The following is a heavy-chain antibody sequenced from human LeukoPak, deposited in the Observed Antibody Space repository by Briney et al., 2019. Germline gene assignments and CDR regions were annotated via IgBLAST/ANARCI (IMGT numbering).Heavy chain of an antibody. Sequence: GGSLRLSCAASGFTFSSYWMHWVRQAPGKGLEWVSSISSSSSYIYYADSVKGRFTISRDNAKNSLYLQMNSLRAEDTAVYYCASIGYSAAYYYYMDVWGKGTTVTVSS. CDR3: ASIGYSAAYYYYMDV. CDR2: ISSSSSYI. CDR1: GFTFSSYW. V-gene: IGHV3-21*01. J-gene: IGHJ6*03. D-gene: IGHD5-12*01.